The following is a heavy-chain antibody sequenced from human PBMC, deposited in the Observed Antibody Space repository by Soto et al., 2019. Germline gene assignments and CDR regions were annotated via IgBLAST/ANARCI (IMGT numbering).Heavy chain of an antibody. J-gene: IGHJ4*02. D-gene: IGHD3-22*01. CDR1: GGSISSGGYY. Sequence: SETLSLTCTVSGGSISSGGYYWSWIRQHPGKGLEWIGYIYYSGSTYYNPSLKSRVTIPVDTSKNQFSLKLSSVTAADTAVYYCARAPYYDSLPFDYWGQGTLVTVSS. CDR3: ARAPYYDSLPFDY. V-gene: IGHV4-31*03. CDR2: IYYSGST.